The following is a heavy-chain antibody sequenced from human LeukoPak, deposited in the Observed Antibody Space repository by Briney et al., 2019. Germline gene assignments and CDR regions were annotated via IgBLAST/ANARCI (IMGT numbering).Heavy chain of an antibody. CDR2: IYYSGST. CDR3: AQTASLLWFGESQSRYYYYGMDV. V-gene: IGHV4-39*01. Sequence: PSETLSLTCTVSGGSISSSSYYWGWIRQPPGKGLEWIGSIYYSGSTYYNPSLKSRVTISVDTSKNQFSLKLSSVTAADTAVYYCAQTASLLWFGESQSRYYYYGMDVWGQGTTVTVSS. J-gene: IGHJ6*02. CDR1: GGSISSSSYY. D-gene: IGHD3-10*01.